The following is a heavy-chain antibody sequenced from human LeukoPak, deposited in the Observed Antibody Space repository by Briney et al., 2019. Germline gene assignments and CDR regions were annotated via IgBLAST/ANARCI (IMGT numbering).Heavy chain of an antibody. V-gene: IGHV5-51*01. J-gene: IGHJ2*01. CDR3: ARRRFNGYEFNSNYGYFDV. D-gene: IGHD5-12*01. CDR2: IYPADSDI. CDR1: GYNFNAFW. Sequence: GESLKISCDASGYNFNAFWLAWVRQTPGKGLEWLGFIYPADSDITYSPSFQGQVTISADKSVKTAYLQWNSLKASDSGVYYCARRRFNGYEFNSNYGYFDVWGPGTLVTVSS.